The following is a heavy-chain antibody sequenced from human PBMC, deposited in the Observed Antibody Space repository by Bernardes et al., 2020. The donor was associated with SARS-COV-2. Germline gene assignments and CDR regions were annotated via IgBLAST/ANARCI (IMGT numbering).Heavy chain of an antibody. D-gene: IGHD1-26*01. CDR3: VRVRWEVLGEYFDS. V-gene: IGHV2-5*01. J-gene: IGHJ4*02. Sequence: SGPTLVKPTQTLTLTCTFSGFSLSTSGVGVGWIRQPPGKALEWLALIYWNDDKRYSPSLKSRLTITKDTSKNQVVLTMTNMDPVDTATYYCVRVRWEVLGEYFDSWGQGTLVTVSS. CDR2: IYWNDDK. CDR1: GFSLSTSGVG.